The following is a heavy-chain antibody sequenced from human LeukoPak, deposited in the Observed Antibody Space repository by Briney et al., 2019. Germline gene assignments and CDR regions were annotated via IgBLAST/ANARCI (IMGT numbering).Heavy chain of an antibody. J-gene: IGHJ4*02. CDR1: GFTFSSYS. CDR2: ISSSSSTI. CDR3: ARVGGANPFDY. V-gene: IGHV3-48*01. Sequence: GSLRLSCAASGFTFSSYSMNWVRQAPGKGLEWVSYISSSSSTIYYADSVKGRFTISRDNARNSLYLQMNSLRAEDTAVYYCARVGGANPFDYWGQGTLVTVSS. D-gene: IGHD3-16*01.